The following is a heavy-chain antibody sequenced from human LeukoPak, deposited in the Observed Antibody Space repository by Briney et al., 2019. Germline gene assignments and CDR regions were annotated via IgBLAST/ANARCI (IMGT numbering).Heavy chain of an antibody. Sequence: GGSLRLSCAASGFTFSSYSMNWVRQAPGKGLEWVSSISSSSSYIYYADSVKGRFTISRDNAKNSLYLQMNSLRAEDTAVYYCARDFSDTSGCFDYWGQGTLVTVSS. D-gene: IGHD3-22*01. CDR3: ARDFSDTSGCFDY. J-gene: IGHJ4*02. CDR1: GFTFSSYS. V-gene: IGHV3-21*01. CDR2: ISSSSSYI.